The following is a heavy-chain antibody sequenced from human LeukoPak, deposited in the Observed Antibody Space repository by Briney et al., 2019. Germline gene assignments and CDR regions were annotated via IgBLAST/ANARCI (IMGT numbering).Heavy chain of an antibody. V-gene: IGHV3-33*01. J-gene: IGHJ5*02. CDR2: IWYDGSNK. D-gene: IGHD3-22*01. CDR3: ARAVYDSSGYSLDP. CDR1: GFTFSSYG. Sequence: PGGSLRLSCAASGFTFSSYGMHWVRQAPGKGLEWVAVIWYDGSNKYYADSVKGRFTTSRDNPKNTLYLQMNSLRAEDTAVYYCARAVYDSSGYSLDPWGQGTLVTVSS.